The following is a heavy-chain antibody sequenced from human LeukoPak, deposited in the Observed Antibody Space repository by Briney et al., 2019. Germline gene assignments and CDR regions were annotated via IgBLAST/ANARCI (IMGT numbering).Heavy chain of an antibody. J-gene: IGHJ6*02. CDR3: ARSAYDILTGQDYYYYGMDV. V-gene: IGHV1-69*13. D-gene: IGHD3-9*01. CDR1: GGTFISYA. Sequence: SVKVSCKASGGTFISYAISWVRQAPGQGLEWMGGIIPIFGTANYAQKFQGRVTITAGESTSTAYMELSSLRSEDTAVYYCARSAYDILTGQDYYYYGMDVWGQGTTVTVSS. CDR2: IIPIFGTA.